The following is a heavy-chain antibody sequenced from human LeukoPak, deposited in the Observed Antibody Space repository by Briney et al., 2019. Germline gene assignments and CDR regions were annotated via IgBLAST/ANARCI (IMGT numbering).Heavy chain of an antibody. CDR2: IKSKTDGGTT. V-gene: IGHV3-15*01. CDR3: TTRAYDFGSFDY. CDR1: GFSFSNYD. D-gene: IGHD3-3*01. Sequence: GGSLRVSCAASGFSFSNYDMTWVRQAPGKGLEWVGRIKSKTDGGTTDYAAPVKGRFTISRDDSKNTLYLQMNSLKTEDTAVYYCTTRAYDFGSFDYWGQGTLVTVSS. J-gene: IGHJ4*02.